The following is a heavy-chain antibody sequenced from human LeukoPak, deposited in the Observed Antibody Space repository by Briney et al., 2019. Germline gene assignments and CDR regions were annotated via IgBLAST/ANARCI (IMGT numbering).Heavy chain of an antibody. D-gene: IGHD3-9*01. CDR1: GGSISSGGYY. CDR2: IYYSGST. Sequence: SETLSLTCTVSGGSISSGGYYWSWIRQHPGKGLEWIGYIYYSGSTYYNPSLKSRVTISVDTSKNQFSLKLSSVTAADTAVYYCARNDAPVRYSPPRDASYIWGQGTMVTVSS. J-gene: IGHJ3*02. V-gene: IGHV4-31*03. CDR3: ARNDAPVRYSPPRDASYI.